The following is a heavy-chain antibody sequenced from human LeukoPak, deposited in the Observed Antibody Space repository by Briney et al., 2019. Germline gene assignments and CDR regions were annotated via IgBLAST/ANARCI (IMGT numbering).Heavy chain of an antibody. V-gene: IGHV3-48*03. CDR2: ISSSGSTI. CDR3: AGEGYYESSNWVAT. Sequence: PGGSLRLSCAASGFTFSSYEMNWVRQAPGKGLEWVSCISSSGSTIYYADSVKGRFTISRDNAKNSLYLQMNSLRGEDTAVYCSAGEGYYESSNWVATWGQGNLVTASS. J-gene: IGHJ5*02. D-gene: IGHD3-3*01. CDR1: GFTFSSYE.